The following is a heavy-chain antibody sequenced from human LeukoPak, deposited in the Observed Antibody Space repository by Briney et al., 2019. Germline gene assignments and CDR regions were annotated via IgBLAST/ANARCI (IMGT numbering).Heavy chain of an antibody. J-gene: IGHJ3*02. CDR3: ARSFTFMITFGGVIVPDAFDI. CDR1: VSSISSGNY. Sequence: SETLSLTCSVSVSSISSGNYWGWIRQPPGKGLEWIGYIYHSGSTNYNPSLKSRVTISVDTSKNQFSLKLSSVTAADTAVYYCARSFTFMITFGGVIVPDAFDIWGQGTMVTVSS. V-gene: IGHV4-61*01. D-gene: IGHD3-16*02. CDR2: IYHSGST.